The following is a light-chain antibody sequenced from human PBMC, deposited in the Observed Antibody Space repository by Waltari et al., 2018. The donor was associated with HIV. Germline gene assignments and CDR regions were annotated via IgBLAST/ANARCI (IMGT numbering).Light chain of an antibody. V-gene: IGKV4-1*01. Sequence: DIIMIPSPDSLTVSLDERSTTNSKSMETVLYSATTTNHLAWYQQKPGQPTKLLFYWASTRGSGVPDRFSGSGSGTDFTLTISSLQTEDVAVYFCQQYFTIPYTFGQGTKLQIK. CDR2: WAS. CDR1: ETVLYSATTTNH. J-gene: IGKJ2*01. CDR3: QQYFTIPYT.